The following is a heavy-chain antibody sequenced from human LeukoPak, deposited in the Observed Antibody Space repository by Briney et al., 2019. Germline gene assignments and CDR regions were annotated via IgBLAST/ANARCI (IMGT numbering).Heavy chain of an antibody. CDR3: ARDQKGFEDYYYYMDV. CDR2: IKQDGSEK. CDR1: GFTFSSYG. J-gene: IGHJ6*03. Sequence: PGGTLRLSCAASGFTFSSYGMNWVRQAPGKGLEWVANIKQDGSEKYYVDSVKGRFTISRDNAKNSLYLQMNSLRAEDTAVYYCARDQKGFEDYYYYMDVWGKGTTVTVSS. V-gene: IGHV3-7*01.